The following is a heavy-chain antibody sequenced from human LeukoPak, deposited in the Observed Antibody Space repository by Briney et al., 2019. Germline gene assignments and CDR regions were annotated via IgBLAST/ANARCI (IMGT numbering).Heavy chain of an antibody. V-gene: IGHV4-31*03. D-gene: IGHD3-22*01. Sequence: SETLSLTCTVSGGSISSGGYYWSWIRQHPGKGLEWIGYIYYSGSTYYNPSLKSRVTISVDTSKNQFSLKLSSVTAADTAVYYCARAEYYYDSSGRNYYFDYWGQGTLVTVSS. J-gene: IGHJ4*02. CDR2: IYYSGST. CDR3: ARAEYYYDSSGRNYYFDY. CDR1: GGSISSGGYY.